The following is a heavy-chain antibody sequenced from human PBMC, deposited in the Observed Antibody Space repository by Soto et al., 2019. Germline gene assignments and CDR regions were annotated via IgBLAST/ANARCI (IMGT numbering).Heavy chain of an antibody. Sequence: PSETLSLTCAVYGGSFSGYYWSWIRQPPGKGLEWIGEINHSGSTNYNPSQKSRVTISEDTSKNQLSMKLSSVTASVTVVYYCARGWRIAARPTFDYWGQGTLVTVSS. CDR2: INHSGST. D-gene: IGHD6-6*01. CDR3: ARGWRIAARPTFDY. CDR1: GGSFSGYY. J-gene: IGHJ4*02. V-gene: IGHV4-34*01.